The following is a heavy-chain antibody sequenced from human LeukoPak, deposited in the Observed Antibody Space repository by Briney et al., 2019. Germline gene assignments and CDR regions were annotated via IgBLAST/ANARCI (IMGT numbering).Heavy chain of an antibody. CDR1: GFRFNNYW. CDR2: IKQDGSEK. CDR3: ARDYDFWSGYLDY. Sequence: GGSLRLSCAVSGFRFNNYWMSWVRQAPAKGLEWVANIKQDGSEKYYVHSVKDRFPISRDNAKNSLYLQMNSLRAEDTAVYYCARDYDFWSGYLDYWGQGTLVTVSS. V-gene: IGHV3-7*05. J-gene: IGHJ4*02. D-gene: IGHD3-3*01.